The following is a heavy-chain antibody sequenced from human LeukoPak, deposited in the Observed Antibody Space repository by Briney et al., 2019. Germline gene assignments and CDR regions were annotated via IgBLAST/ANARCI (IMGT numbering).Heavy chain of an antibody. CDR2: INHRGSA. CDR1: SGSFSGYY. D-gene: IGHD2-8*01. CDR3: VTGGTVLADDAFDI. V-gene: IGHV4-34*01. J-gene: IGHJ3*02. Sequence: SETLSLTCAVYSGSFSGYYWTWIRQPPGRGLEWIGEINHRGSANYKPSLKSRVTISVDTSKNQLSLKLSSVTAADTAVYYCVTGGTVLADDAFDIWGQGTLVTVSS.